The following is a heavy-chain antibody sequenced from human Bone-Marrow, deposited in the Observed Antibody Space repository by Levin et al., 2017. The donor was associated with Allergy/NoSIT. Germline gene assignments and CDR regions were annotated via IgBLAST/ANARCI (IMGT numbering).Heavy chain of an antibody. J-gene: IGHJ4*02. CDR3: AKRFVLYRGGWSGPDY. Sequence: PGGSLRLSCAASGFTFSTFAMHWVRQAPGKGLEWVAVISYDGINIYYADSVKGRFTISRDNSKNTLYLQMNSLRVEDTAVYYCAKRFVLYRGGWSGPDYWGQGTLVTVSS. D-gene: IGHD5-12*01. V-gene: IGHV3-30*18. CDR1: GFTFSTFA. CDR2: ISYDGINI.